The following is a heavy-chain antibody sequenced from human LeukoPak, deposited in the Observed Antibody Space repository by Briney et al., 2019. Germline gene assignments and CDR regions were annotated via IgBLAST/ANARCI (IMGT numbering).Heavy chain of an antibody. Sequence: SETLSLTCTVSGGSISSHYWSWIRQPPGKGLEWIGYIYYSGSTNYNPSLKSRVTISADTSKNQFSLKLSSVTAADTAVYYCARVKVGYDILTGYYDYWGQGTLVTVSS. V-gene: IGHV4-59*11. D-gene: IGHD3-9*01. CDR1: GGSISSHY. CDR3: ARVKVGYDILTGYYDY. CDR2: IYYSGST. J-gene: IGHJ4*02.